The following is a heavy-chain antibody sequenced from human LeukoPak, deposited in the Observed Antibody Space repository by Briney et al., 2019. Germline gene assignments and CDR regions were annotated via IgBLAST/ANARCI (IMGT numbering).Heavy chain of an antibody. CDR2: TYYRSKWFF. D-gene: IGHD2-21*01. J-gene: IGHJ3*02. Sequence: SQTLSLTSAISGDSVSSNSAAWNWIRQSPSRGLEWLGRTYYRSKWFFNYEVSVRSRITINPDTSKNQFSLQLNSVTPEDTAVYFCAREIEAQTTYCAFDIWGQGTMVTVS. V-gene: IGHV6-1*01. CDR3: AREIEAQTTYCAFDI. CDR1: GDSVSSNSAA.